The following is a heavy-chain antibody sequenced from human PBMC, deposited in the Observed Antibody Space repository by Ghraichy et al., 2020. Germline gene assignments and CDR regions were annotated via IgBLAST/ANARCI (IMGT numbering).Heavy chain of an antibody. D-gene: IGHD1-26*01. CDR1: GFTFSRYG. CDR2: MSTDGKTK. J-gene: IGHJ4*02. CDR3: ARGEDGSPDF. Sequence: RGSLRLSCAASGFTFSRYGMHWVRQAPGKGLVWVALMSTDGKTKYYEDSVRGRFTISRDNSKNTLFLQMNSLRAEDTAMYYCARGEDGSPDFWGQGTLVTVSS. V-gene: IGHV3-30*03.